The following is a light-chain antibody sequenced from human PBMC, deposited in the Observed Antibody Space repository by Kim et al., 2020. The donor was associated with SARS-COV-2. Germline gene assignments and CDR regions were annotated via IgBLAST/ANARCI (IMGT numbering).Light chain of an antibody. Sequence: GVTISGSGSSANIGSNYVYWYQQLPGTAPKLLIYRNNQRPSGVPDRFSGSKSGTSASLAISGLRSEDEADYYCAAWDDSLSGIYVFGTGTKVTVL. CDR1: SANIGSNY. J-gene: IGLJ1*01. CDR3: AAWDDSLSGIYV. V-gene: IGLV1-47*01. CDR2: RNN.